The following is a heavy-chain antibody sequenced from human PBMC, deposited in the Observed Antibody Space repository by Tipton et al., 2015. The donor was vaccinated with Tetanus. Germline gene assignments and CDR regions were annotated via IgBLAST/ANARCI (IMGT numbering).Heavy chain of an antibody. CDR3: ARHISYYDILTGYYRSFDY. J-gene: IGHJ4*02. V-gene: IGHV4-39*01. CDR2: IYYSGST. Sequence: TLSLTCTVSGGSISNSSYYWGWIRQPPGKGLEWIGSIYYSGSTYYNPSLKSRVTISVDTSKNQFSLKLSSVTAADTAVYYCARHISYYDILTGYYRSFDYWGQGTLVTVSS. CDR1: GGSISNSSYY. D-gene: IGHD3-9*01.